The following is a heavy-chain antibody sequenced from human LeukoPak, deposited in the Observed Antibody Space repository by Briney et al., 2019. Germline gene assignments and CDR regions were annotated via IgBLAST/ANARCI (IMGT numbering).Heavy chain of an antibody. CDR3: AELSITMIGGV. V-gene: IGHV3-48*03. CDR1: GFTFSSYE. J-gene: IGHJ6*03. D-gene: IGHD3-10*02. Sequence: GGSLRLSCAASGFTFSSYEMNWVRQAPGKGLEWVSYISSSGSTIYYADSVKGRFTISRDNAKNSLYLQMNSLRAEDTAVYYCAELSITMIGGVWGKGTTVTISS. CDR2: ISSSGSTI.